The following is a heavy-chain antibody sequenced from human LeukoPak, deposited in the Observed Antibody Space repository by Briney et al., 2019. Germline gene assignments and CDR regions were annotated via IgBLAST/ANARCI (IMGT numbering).Heavy chain of an antibody. Sequence: PSETLSLTCTVSGGSISTYYWSWIRQTPGKGLEFIAYIYRSGIINYNPSLQSRVTMSVDTSENRFSLTLSSLTAADTAVYYCARRQTFADSTAWNDTFDIWGHGTMVTVSS. CDR3: ARRQTFADSTAWNDTFDI. CDR1: GGSISTYY. V-gene: IGHV4-59*08. J-gene: IGHJ3*02. D-gene: IGHD6-19*01. CDR2: IYRSGII.